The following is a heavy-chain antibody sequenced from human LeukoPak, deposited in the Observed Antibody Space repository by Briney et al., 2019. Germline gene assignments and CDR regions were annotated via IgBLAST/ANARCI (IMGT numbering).Heavy chain of an antibody. Sequence: GGSLRLSCAASGFTFSSYGMHWVRQAPGKGLEWVAVIWYDGSSKYYADSVKGRFTIPRDNSENTLYLQMNSLRAEDTAVYYCAKEKASGVVGYWGQGTLVTVSS. CDR1: GFTFSSYG. CDR3: AKEKASGVVGY. J-gene: IGHJ4*02. D-gene: IGHD3-10*01. CDR2: IWYDGSSK. V-gene: IGHV3-30*02.